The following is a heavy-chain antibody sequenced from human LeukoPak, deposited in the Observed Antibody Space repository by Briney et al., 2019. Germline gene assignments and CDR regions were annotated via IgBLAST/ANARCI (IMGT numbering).Heavy chain of an antibody. Sequence: SETLSLTCAVYGGSFSGYYWSWIRQPPGKGLEWIGQIYHSGSTNYNPSLKSRLTISVDTSKNQFSLKLSSVTAADTAVYYCARDEGAWIQRLWGQGTLVTVSS. CDR1: GGSFSGYY. D-gene: IGHD5-18*01. CDR2: IYHSGST. CDR3: ARDEGAWIQRL. V-gene: IGHV4-34*01. J-gene: IGHJ4*02.